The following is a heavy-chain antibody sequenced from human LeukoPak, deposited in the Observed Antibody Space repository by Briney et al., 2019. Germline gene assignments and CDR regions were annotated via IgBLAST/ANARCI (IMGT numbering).Heavy chain of an antibody. J-gene: IGHJ5*02. CDR1: GFTFSSYS. Sequence: GGSLRLSCAASGFTFSSYSMNWVRQAPGKGLEWVSSISSSSSYIYYADSAKGRFTISRDQAKNSLYLQMNSLRAEDTAVYYCARYSYGPNRVDPWGQATLVTVSS. V-gene: IGHV3-21*01. D-gene: IGHD5-18*01. CDR3: ARYSYGPNRVDP. CDR2: ISSSSSYI.